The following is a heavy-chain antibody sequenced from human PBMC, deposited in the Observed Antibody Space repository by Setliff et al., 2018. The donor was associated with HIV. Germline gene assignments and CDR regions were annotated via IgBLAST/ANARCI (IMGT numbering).Heavy chain of an antibody. Sequence: PSETLSLTCAVSGYSISRGYYWGWIRQPPGKGLEWIGSMYHSGSTYYNPSLKSRLTISVDTSKNQFSLKLSSVTAADTAVYYCARPFTTGIDAFDIWGQGTMVTVS. CDR2: MYHSGST. CDR3: ARPFTTGIDAFDI. V-gene: IGHV4-38-2*01. D-gene: IGHD1-1*01. J-gene: IGHJ3*02. CDR1: GYSISRGYY.